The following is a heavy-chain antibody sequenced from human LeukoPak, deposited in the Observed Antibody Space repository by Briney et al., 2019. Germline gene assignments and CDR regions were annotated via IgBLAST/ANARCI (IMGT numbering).Heavy chain of an antibody. CDR3: ARDIFAGQGSYFDY. J-gene: IGHJ4*02. CDR2: IWYDGSNK. V-gene: IGHV3-33*01. CDR1: GFTFSSYG. D-gene: IGHD3-3*02. Sequence: PGGSLRLSCAASGFTFSSYGMHWVRQAPGKGLEWMAVIWYDGSNKYYADSVKGRFTISRDNSKNTLYLQMNSLRAEDTAVYYCARDIFAGQGSYFDYWGQGTLVTVSS.